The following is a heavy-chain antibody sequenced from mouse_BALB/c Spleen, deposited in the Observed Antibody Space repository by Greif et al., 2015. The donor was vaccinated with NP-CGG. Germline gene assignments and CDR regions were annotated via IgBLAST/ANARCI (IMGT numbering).Heavy chain of an antibody. J-gene: IGHJ1*01. CDR3: ARDGNYWYFDV. V-gene: IGHV5-4*02. D-gene: IGHD2-1*01. CDR2: ISDGGSYT. CDR1: GFTFSDYY. Sequence: EVKLMESGGGLVKPGGSLKLSCAASGFTFSDYYMYWVRQTPEKRLEWVATISDGGSYTYYPDSVKGRFTISRDNAKNNLCLQMSSLKSEDTALYYCARDGNYWYFDVWGAGTTVTVSS.